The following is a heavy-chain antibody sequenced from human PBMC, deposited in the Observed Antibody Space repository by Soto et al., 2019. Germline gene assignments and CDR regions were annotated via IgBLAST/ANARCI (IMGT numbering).Heavy chain of an antibody. D-gene: IGHD6-6*01. CDR3: ARASYGSSDY. V-gene: IGHV4-34*01. CDR2: INHSGST. Sequence: SGTLSLTCAVYGGSFSGYYRSWIRQPPGKGLEWISEINHSGSTKYNPSLKSRITISVDTSKNQFSLKLRRVIAADTAVYDCARASYGSSDYWGQGTLVTVSS. CDR1: GGSFSGYY. J-gene: IGHJ4*02.